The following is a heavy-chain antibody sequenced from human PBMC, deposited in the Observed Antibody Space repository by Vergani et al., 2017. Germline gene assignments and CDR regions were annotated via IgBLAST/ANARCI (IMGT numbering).Heavy chain of an antibody. Sequence: QVQLVQSGAEVKKPGSSVKVSCKASGGTFSSYAISWVRQAPGQGLEWMGRIIPILGIANYAQKFQGRVTITADKSTSTAYMELSSLRSEDTAVYYCARGRRRGAGYRGNIDYWGQGTLVTVSS. CDR2: IIPILGIA. CDR3: ARGRRRGAGYRGNIDY. V-gene: IGHV1-69*04. D-gene: IGHD1-26*01. CDR1: GGTFSSYA. J-gene: IGHJ4*02.